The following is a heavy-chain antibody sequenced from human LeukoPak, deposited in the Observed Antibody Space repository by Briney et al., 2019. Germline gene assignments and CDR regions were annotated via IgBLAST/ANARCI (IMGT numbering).Heavy chain of an antibody. J-gene: IGHJ4*02. D-gene: IGHD3-22*01. CDR3: ASSPYYYDNSGDYYSGGFRY. CDR1: GFTVSSQY. V-gene: IGHV3-53*01. CDR2: IYRAGNT. Sequence: GGSLRLSCAVSGFTVSSQYMSWVRQAPGKGLEWASVIYRAGNTSYADSVKGRFTISRDFSKNTLHLQMKSLRVEDTAVYYCASSPYYYDNSGDYYSGGFRYWGQGTLVTVSS.